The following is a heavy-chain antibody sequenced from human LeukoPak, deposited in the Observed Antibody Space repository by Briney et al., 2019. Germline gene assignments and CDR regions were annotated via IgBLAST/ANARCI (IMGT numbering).Heavy chain of an antibody. CDR1: GGSISSSSYY. D-gene: IGHD3-16*01. CDR2: IYYSGST. J-gene: IGHJ4*02. Sequence: SETLSLTCTVSGGSISSSSYYWGWIRQPPGKGLEWIGSIYYSGSTYYNPSLKSRVTISVDTSKNQFSLKLSSVTAADTAVYYCARAPKVGEYYFDYWGQGTLVTVSS. CDR3: ARAPKVGEYYFDY. V-gene: IGHV4-39*07.